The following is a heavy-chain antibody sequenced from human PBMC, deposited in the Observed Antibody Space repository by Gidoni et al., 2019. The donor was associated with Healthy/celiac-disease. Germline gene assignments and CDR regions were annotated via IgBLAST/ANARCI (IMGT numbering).Heavy chain of an antibody. CDR3: AKDSDTAMVKGDFDY. CDR1: GCTLDDYA. J-gene: IGHJ4*02. D-gene: IGHD5-18*01. Sequence: EVQLVESGGGGVQPGRSLRLSCAACGCTLDDYAMHWVLQAPGKGLEWVSGISWNSGSIGYADSVKGRFTISRDNAKNSLYLQMNSLRAEDTALYYCAKDSDTAMVKGDFDYWGQGTLVTVSS. V-gene: IGHV3-9*01. CDR2: ISWNSGSI.